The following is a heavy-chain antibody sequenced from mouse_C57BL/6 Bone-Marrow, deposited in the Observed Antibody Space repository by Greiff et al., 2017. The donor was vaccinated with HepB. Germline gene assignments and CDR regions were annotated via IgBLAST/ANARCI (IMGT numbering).Heavy chain of an antibody. J-gene: IGHJ4*01. D-gene: IGHD4-1*01. CDR1: GFTFSDYY. CDR3: ARRNWENYYAMDY. CDR2: ISNGGGST. Sequence: EVKLMESGGGLVQPGGSLKLSCAASGFTFSDYYMYWVRQTPEKRLEWVAYISNGGGSTYYPDTVKGRFTISRDNAKNTLYLQMSRLKSEDTSMYYCARRNWENYYAMDYWGQGTSVTVSS. V-gene: IGHV5-12*01.